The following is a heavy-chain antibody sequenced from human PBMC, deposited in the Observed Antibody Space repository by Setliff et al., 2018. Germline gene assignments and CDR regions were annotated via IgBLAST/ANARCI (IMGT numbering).Heavy chain of an antibody. J-gene: IGHJ4*02. CDR2: INPGGGSA. V-gene: IGHV1-46*01. CDR3: ARAGVAAADRKGLLEY. CDR1: GYTLSRHY. Sequence: ASVKVSCKATGYTLSRHYMHWARQAPGQGLEWMGIINPGGGSASIVQKFQGRVTMTSDTSTSTVYMEVTGLTSEDMAVYYCARAGVAAADRKGLLEYWGQGTLVTVSS. D-gene: IGHD6-13*01.